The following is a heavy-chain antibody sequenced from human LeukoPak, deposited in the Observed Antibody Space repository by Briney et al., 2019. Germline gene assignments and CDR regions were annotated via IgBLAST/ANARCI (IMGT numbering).Heavy chain of an antibody. Sequence: PGGSLRLPCAASGFTFSSYSMNGVRQAPGKGLEWVSSISSSSSYIYYADSVKGRFTISRDNAKNSLYLQMNSLRAEDTAVYYCARDHGYYDSSGYYDAFDIWGQGTMVTVSS. D-gene: IGHD3-22*01. CDR3: ARDHGYYDSSGYYDAFDI. J-gene: IGHJ3*02. CDR1: GFTFSSYS. V-gene: IGHV3-21*01. CDR2: ISSSSSYI.